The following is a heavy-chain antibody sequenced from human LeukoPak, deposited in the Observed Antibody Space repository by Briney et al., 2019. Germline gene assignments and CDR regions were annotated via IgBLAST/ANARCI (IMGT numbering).Heavy chain of an antibody. D-gene: IGHD1-26*01. CDR2: IYHSGST. J-gene: IGHJ4*02. Sequence: SQTLSLTCTVSGGSISSGGYYWSWIRQPPGKGLEWIGYIYHSGSTYYNPSLKSRVAISIDTSNNEFSLRLSSVTAADTAIYYCARDHSGSFWTFDYWGQGSLVTVSS. CDR3: ARDHSGSFWTFDY. CDR1: GGSISSGGYY. V-gene: IGHV4-30-2*01.